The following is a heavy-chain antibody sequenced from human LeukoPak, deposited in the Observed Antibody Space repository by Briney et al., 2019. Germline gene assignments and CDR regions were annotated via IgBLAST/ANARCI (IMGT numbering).Heavy chain of an antibody. CDR2: VHLDGRT. J-gene: IGHJ4*02. CDR3: AREGGYYRPLDY. V-gene: IGHV4-4*02. CDR1: GGSVTTTNW. D-gene: IGHD3-22*01. Sequence: PSETPSLTCGVSGGSVTTTNWWTWVRQPPGKGLEWIGEVHLDGRTNYNPSLTSRLTMSVDLSENHISLKLTSVTAADTAVYYCAREGGYYRPLDYSGPGTLVTVSS.